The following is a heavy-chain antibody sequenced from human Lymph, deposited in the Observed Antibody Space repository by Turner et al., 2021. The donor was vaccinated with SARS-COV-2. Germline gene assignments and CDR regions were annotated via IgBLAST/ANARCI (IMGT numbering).Heavy chain of an antibody. J-gene: IGHJ6*02. CDR2: ISYDGSNK. CDR3: ATDPGAGGELLGGGYYYYGMDV. CDR1: GFTFSSFV. V-gene: IGHV3-30-3*01. Sequence: QVQLVESGGGVVQPGRSRRLSCAASGFTFSSFVMHWVRQVPGKGLEWVAVISYDGSNKYYADSVKGRFTISRDNSKNTLYLQMNSLRAEDTAVYYCATDPGAGGELLGGGYYYYGMDVWGQGTTVTVSS. D-gene: IGHD1-26*01.